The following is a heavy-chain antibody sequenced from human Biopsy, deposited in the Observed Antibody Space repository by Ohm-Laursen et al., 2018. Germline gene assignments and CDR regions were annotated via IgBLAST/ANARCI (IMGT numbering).Heavy chain of an antibody. D-gene: IGHD3-9*01. CDR1: GASVKTSGYF. CDR3: VREPKTGTAEAWYFDL. V-gene: IGHV4-31*11. J-gene: IGHJ2*01. CDR2: ISYNERT. Sequence: SQTLSLTCGVSGASVKTSGYFWAWIRQRPGKGLEWIGYISYNERTHYNPSLTSRLAISFDTSNNRISLQLRSVSVADTAVYYRVREPKTGTAEAWYFDLWGRGSPVTVPS.